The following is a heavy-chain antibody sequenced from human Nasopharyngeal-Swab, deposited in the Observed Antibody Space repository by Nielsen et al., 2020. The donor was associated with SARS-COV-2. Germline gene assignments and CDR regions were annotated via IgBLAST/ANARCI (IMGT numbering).Heavy chain of an antibody. J-gene: IGHJ6*02. Sequence: GESLKISCAASGFTFSSYWMHWVRQAPGKGLVWVSRINSDGSSTSYADSVKGRFTISRDNAKNSLYLQMNSLRAEDTAVYYCARDHSSSYPGTAGYGMDVWGQGTTVTVSS. D-gene: IGHD6-6*01. CDR2: INSDGSST. CDR1: GFTFSSYW. CDR3: ARDHSSSYPGTAGYGMDV. V-gene: IGHV3-74*01.